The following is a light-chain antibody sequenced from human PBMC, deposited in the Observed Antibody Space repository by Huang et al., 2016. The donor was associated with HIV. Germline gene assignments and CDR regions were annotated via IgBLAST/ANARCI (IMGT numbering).Light chain of an antibody. CDR3: QQRNDWPPYT. V-gene: IGKV3-11*01. Sequence: EVVLTQSPATLSLSPGERATLSCRASQSVTNFLAWYQQKPGQPPRLLIYDASTRATGIPPRFSGSGSGTDFTLTISSLEPEDFVVYYCQQRNDWPPYTFGQGTRLEIK. J-gene: IGKJ2*01. CDR2: DAS. CDR1: QSVTNF.